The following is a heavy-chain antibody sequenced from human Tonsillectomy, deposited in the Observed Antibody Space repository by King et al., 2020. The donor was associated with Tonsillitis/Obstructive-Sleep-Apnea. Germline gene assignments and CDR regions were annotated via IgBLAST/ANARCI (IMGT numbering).Heavy chain of an antibody. D-gene: IGHD3-10*01. CDR1: GFTFSSYA. V-gene: IGHV3-64D*06. CDR2: INKNGGFT. Sequence: QLVQSGGGLVQPGGSLRLSCSASGFTFSSYAIHWVRQAPGKGLQCVSAINKNGGFTYYADSVKGRFTISRDNSKNTLYLQMTSPIAEDTAVYYCVKESSGEYYYYYMDVWGKGTTVTVSS. J-gene: IGHJ6*03. CDR3: VKESSGEYYYYYMDV.